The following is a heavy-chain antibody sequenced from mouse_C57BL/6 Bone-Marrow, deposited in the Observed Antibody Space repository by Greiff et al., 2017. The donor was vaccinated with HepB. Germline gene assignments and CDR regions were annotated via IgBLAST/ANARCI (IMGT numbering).Heavy chain of an antibody. CDR1: GYSITSGYY. D-gene: IGHD1-1*01. CDR3: GSHMTTVLSTSFAY. J-gene: IGHJ3*01. V-gene: IGHV3-6*01. Sequence: EVQLQQSGPGLVKPSQSLSLTCSVPGYSITSGYYWNWIRQFPGNKLERMGYISYDGSNNYNPSLKNLISITRDTSKNQFFLKLNSVTTEDTSTFYCGSHMTTVLSTSFAYWRQETLLTVSA. CDR2: ISYDGSN.